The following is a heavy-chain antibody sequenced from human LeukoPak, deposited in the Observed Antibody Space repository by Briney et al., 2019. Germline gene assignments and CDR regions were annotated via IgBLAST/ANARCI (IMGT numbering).Heavy chain of an antibody. J-gene: IGHJ3*02. V-gene: IGHV4-34*01. CDR1: GGSFSGYY. CDR3: ARHPSLPDAFDI. CDR2: INHSGST. Sequence: ASETLSLTCAVYGGSFSGYYWSWIRQPPGKGLEWIGEINHSGSTNYNPSLKSRVTISVDTSKNQFSLKLSSVTAADTAVYYCARHPSLPDAFDIWGQGTMVTVSS.